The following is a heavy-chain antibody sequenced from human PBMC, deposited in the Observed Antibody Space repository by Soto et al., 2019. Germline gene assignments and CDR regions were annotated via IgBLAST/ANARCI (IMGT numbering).Heavy chain of an antibody. Sequence: QVQLVQSGAEVKKPGSSVKVSCKASGGTFSSYTISWVRQAPGQGLEWMGRIIPILGIANYAQKFQGRVTITADKSTSTSYMELSSLRSEDTAVYFCVRGEGGSYTFDYWCQGTLVTVSS. V-gene: IGHV1-69*02. CDR1: GGTFSSYT. CDR3: VRGEGGSYTFDY. D-gene: IGHD1-26*01. J-gene: IGHJ4*02. CDR2: IIPILGIA.